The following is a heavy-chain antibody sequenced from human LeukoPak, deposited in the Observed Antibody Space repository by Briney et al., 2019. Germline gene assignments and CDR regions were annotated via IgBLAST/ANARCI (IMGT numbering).Heavy chain of an antibody. CDR3: ASGREYCSGGSCYSSDDAFDI. CDR1: GYTFTGYY. D-gene: IGHD2-15*01. CDR2: INPNSGGT. Sequence: ASVTVSCKASGYTFTGYYMHWVRQAPGQGLEWMGWINPNSGGTNYAQKFQGRATMTRDTSISTAYMELSRLRSDDTAVYYCASGREYCSGGSCYSSDDAFDIWGQGTMVTVSS. J-gene: IGHJ3*02. V-gene: IGHV1-2*02.